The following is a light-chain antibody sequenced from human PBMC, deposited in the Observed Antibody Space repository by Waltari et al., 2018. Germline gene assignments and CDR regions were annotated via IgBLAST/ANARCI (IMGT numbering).Light chain of an antibody. CDR3: QQRSSWPLT. Sequence: EIVLIQSPATLALSPGARATLSCRASQRVRNYLAWFQQKPGQVPRLLIYVTSNRGTGVPDRFSGSGSGTDFTLTISSVESEDVAVYYCQQRSSWPLTFGGGTKVQI. CDR1: QRVRNY. CDR2: VTS. V-gene: IGKV3-11*01. J-gene: IGKJ4*01.